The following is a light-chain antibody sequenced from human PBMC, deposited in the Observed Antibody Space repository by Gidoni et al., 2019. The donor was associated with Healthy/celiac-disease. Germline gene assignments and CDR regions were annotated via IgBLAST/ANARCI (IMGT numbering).Light chain of an antibody. CDR3: MQALQTWT. J-gene: IGKJ1*01. V-gene: IGKV2-28*01. Sequence: DIVLTQSPLSLPVTPGEPASISCRSSQSLLHSNGYNYLAWYLQKPGQSPQLLIYLGSSRAAGVADRFSSSGARADFTQKISRVEAEDVGVYYSMQALQTWTFGQGTKVEIK. CDR2: LGS. CDR1: QSLLHSNGYNY.